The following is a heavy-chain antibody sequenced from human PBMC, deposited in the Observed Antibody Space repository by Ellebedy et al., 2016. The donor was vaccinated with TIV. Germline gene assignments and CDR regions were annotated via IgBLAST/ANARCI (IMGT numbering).Heavy chain of an antibody. CDR1: GGSISSIDHY. Sequence: MPSETLSLTCTVSGGSISSIDHYWGWIRQPPGKALEWIGSIYHSRSSYYNPSLKSRVTLSVDTSKNQFSLKLSSVTAADTAVYYCARVSVGHQLEDWGQGHLVTVSP. V-gene: IGHV4-39*07. CDR3: ARVSVGHQLED. D-gene: IGHD6-13*01. CDR2: IYHSRSS. J-gene: IGHJ4*02.